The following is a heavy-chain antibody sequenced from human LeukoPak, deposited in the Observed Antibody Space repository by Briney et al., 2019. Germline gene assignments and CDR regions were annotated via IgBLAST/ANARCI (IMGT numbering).Heavy chain of an antibody. CDR1: GYTFTNYY. CDR2: INPGGGDT. V-gene: IGHV1-46*01. D-gene: IGHD3-10*01. CDR3: ARELSGGFFDY. Sequence: ASVKVSCKASGYTFTNYYIHWVRQAPGQGLEWLGRINPGGGDTHYAQKFQGRVTMTTDTSTSTVNMELSSLGSEDTAVYSCARELSGGFFDYWGQGTLV. J-gene: IGHJ4*02.